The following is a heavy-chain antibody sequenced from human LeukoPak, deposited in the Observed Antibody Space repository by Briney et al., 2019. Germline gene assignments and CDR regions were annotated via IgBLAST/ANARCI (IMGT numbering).Heavy chain of an antibody. J-gene: IGHJ4*02. CDR2: IIPILGTI. CDR1: GGTFSSYA. D-gene: IGHD3-22*01. CDR3: VSVKGDSGDYGRSHFDY. V-gene: IGHV1-69*01. Sequence: GGSVKVSCKASGGTFSSYAASWVRQAPGQGLEWVGGIIPILGTINYAQKFQGRVTLSADESTSTAYMDLSSLRSEDTGAYYCVSVKGDSGDYGRSHFDYWGQGTLVTVSS.